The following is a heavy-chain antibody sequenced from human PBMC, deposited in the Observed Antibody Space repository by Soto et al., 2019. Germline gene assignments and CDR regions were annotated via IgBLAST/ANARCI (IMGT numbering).Heavy chain of an antibody. D-gene: IGHD2-2*01. Sequence: EVQLVESGGGLVKPGGSLRLSCAASGFTFSSYSMNWVRQAPGKGLEWVSSISSSSSYIYYADSVKGRFTISRDNAKNTLNLQMNSLRAEDTAVYYCARTKYQLVTYYYGMDVWGQGTTVTVSS. V-gene: IGHV3-21*01. CDR2: ISSSSSYI. CDR1: GFTFSSYS. CDR3: ARTKYQLVTYYYGMDV. J-gene: IGHJ6*02.